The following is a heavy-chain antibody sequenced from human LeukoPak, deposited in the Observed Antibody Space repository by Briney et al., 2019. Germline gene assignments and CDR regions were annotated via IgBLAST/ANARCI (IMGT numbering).Heavy chain of an antibody. V-gene: IGHV1-69*05. CDR3: ARSYYYDSSGYSGFYYYYYMDV. CDR1: GGTFSSYA. Sequence: SVKVSCKASGGTFSSYAISWVRQAPGQGLEWMGGIIPIFGTANYAQKFQGRVTITMDESTSTAYMELSSLRSEDTAVYYCARSYYYDSSGYSGFYYYYYMDVWGKGTTVTVSS. J-gene: IGHJ6*03. D-gene: IGHD3-22*01. CDR2: IIPIFGTA.